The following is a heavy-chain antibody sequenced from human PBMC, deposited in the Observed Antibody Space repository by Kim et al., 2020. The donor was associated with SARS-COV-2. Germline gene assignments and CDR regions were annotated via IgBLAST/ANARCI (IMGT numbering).Heavy chain of an antibody. D-gene: IGHD5-18*01. J-gene: IGHJ4*02. Sequence: DSVKGRFTSSRYNSKNTLYLQMNSLRAEDTAVYYCAKDSGYSYGTGYFDYWGQGTLVTVSS. CDR3: AKDSGYSYGTGYFDY. V-gene: IGHV3-23*01.